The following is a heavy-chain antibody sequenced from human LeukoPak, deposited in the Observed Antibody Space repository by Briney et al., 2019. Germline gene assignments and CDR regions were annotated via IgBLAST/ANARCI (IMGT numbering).Heavy chain of an antibody. J-gene: IGHJ4*02. CDR3: ARLRGDSSSWYYFDH. CDR1: GYSFTTYW. V-gene: IGHV5-51*01. D-gene: IGHD6-13*01. Sequence: GESLKISCKVSGYSFTTYWIGWVRQMPGKGLEWMGIIYPGDSDTKYSPSFQGQVTISADKSISTAYLQWSSLKASDTAMYYCARLRGDSSSWYYFDHWGQGTLVTVSS. CDR2: IYPGDSDT.